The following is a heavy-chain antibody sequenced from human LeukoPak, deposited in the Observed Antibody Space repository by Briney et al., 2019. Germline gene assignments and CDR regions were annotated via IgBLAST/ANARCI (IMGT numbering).Heavy chain of an antibody. CDR2: ISSSSSYI. V-gene: IGHV3-21*01. CDR3: ARDLLPIYGAADAFDI. D-gene: IGHD2-15*01. J-gene: IGHJ3*02. Sequence: GGSLRLSCAASGFTFSSYSMNWVRQAPGKGLEWVSSISSSSSYIYYADSVKGRFTISRDNAKNSLYLQMNSLRAEDTAVYYRARDLLPIYGAADAFDIWGQGAMVTVSS. CDR1: GFTFSSYS.